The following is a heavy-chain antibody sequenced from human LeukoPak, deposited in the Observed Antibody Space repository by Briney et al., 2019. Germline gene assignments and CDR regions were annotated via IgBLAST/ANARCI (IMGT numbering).Heavy chain of an antibody. V-gene: IGHV4-34*01. Sequence: PSETLSLTCAVYGGSFSGYYWSWIRQPPGKGLEWIGEINDSGSTNYNPSRMRRVTISVDTSKNQLSLKRSSVTAADTAVYYCARGRRGYNYDYWGQGTLVTVSS. CDR2: INDSGST. CDR1: GGSFSGYY. CDR3: ARGRRGYNYDY. J-gene: IGHJ4*02. D-gene: IGHD5-24*01.